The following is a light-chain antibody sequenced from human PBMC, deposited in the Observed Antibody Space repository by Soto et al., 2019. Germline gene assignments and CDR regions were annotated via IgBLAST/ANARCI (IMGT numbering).Light chain of an antibody. V-gene: IGKV2-30*01. CDR2: KVS. CDR3: MQALQTPNT. CDR1: HSLVYSDGNTY. Sequence: DVVMTQSPLSLPVTLGQPASISCRSSHSLVYSDGNTYLNWFQHRPGQPPRRXIYKVSNRDSGVPDRFSGSGSGTDVTLKISRGEAADVGLYYCMQALQTPNTFGQGTRLEIK. J-gene: IGKJ5*01.